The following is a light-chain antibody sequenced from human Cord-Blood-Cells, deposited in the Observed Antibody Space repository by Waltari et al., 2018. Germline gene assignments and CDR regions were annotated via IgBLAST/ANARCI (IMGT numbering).Light chain of an antibody. Sequence: IVLTQSPGTLSLSPGERATLPCRASQSVSSSYLAWYQKKPGQAPRLLIYGASSRATGIPDRFSGSGSGTDFTLTISRLEPEDFAVYYCQQYGSSPYTFGQGTKLEIK. CDR2: GAS. CDR1: QSVSSSY. CDR3: QQYGSSPYT. J-gene: IGKJ2*01. V-gene: IGKV3-20*01.